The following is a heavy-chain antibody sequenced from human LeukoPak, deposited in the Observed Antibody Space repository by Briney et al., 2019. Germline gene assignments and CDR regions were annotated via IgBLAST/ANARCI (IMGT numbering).Heavy chain of an antibody. D-gene: IGHD3-10*01. J-gene: IGHJ5*02. CDR1: GGTFSSYA. CDR3: ARSGSSGSYYNWFDP. Sequence: SVKVSCKAFGGTFSSYAISWVRQAPGQGLEWMGGIIPIFGTANYAQKFQGRVTIATDESTSTAYMELSSLRSEDTAVYYCARSGSSGSYYNWFDPWGQGTLVTVSS. CDR2: IIPIFGTA. V-gene: IGHV1-69*05.